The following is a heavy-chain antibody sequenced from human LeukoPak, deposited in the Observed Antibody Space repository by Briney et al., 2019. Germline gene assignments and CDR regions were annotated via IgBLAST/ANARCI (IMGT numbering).Heavy chain of an antibody. CDR2: IYTSGST. V-gene: IGHV4-4*07. CDR3: ARDLSLYYYDSSAPEYYFDY. Sequence: PSETLSLTCTVSGGSISSYYWSWIRRPAGKGLEWIGRIYTSGSTNYNPSLKSRVTMSVDTSKNQFSLKLSSVTAADTAVYYCARDLSLYYYDSSAPEYYFDYWGQGTLVTVSS. CDR1: GGSISSYY. J-gene: IGHJ4*02. D-gene: IGHD3-22*01.